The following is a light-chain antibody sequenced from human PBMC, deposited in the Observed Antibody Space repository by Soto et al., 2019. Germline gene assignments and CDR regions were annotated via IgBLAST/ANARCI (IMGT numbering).Light chain of an antibody. CDR1: QSVSGY. V-gene: IGKV3-11*01. CDR2: DAS. Sequence: EIVLTQSPATLSFSPGNRATLSCRASQSVSGYLAWYQQKPGQAPRLLIYDASNRATGIPARFRGSRSGTYFTLTITSLEPEDFAVYYCQQRSNWPYTFGGGTKVEI. J-gene: IGKJ4*01. CDR3: QQRSNWPYT.